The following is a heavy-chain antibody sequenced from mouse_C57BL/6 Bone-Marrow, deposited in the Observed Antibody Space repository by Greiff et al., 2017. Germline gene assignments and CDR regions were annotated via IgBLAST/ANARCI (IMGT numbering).Heavy chain of an antibody. J-gene: IGHJ3*01. D-gene: IGHD2-1*01. Sequence: QVQLQQSGAELARPGASVKLSCKASGYTFTSYGISWVKQRTGQGLEWIGEIYPRSGNTYYNEKFKGKATLTADNSSSTAYMELRSLTSEDSAVYFCARCGNYVGFAYWGKGTMVTVSA. CDR2: IYPRSGNT. V-gene: IGHV1-81*01. CDR3: ARCGNYVGFAY. CDR1: GYTFTSYG.